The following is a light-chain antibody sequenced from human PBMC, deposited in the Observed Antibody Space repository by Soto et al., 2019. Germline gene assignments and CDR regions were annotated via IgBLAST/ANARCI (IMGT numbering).Light chain of an antibody. J-gene: IGLJ3*02. CDR3: SSYTTTTRL. CDR1: SSDIGSNNY. Sequence: QSALTQPASVSGSPGPSITISCTGTSSDIGSNNYVSWFQQRPGKAPTLRIYEVSNRPSGVSTHFSGSKSGNTACLTISGLLPEDEAEYYCSSYTTTTRLFGGGTKLTVL. CDR2: EVS. V-gene: IGLV2-14*01.